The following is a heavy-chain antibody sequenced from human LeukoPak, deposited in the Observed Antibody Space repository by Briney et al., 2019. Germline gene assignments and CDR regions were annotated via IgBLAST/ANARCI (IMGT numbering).Heavy chain of an antibody. J-gene: IGHJ6*02. Sequence: GESLKISCKGSGYRFTSYWISWVRQMPGKGLEWMGRIDPSDSYTNYSPSFQGHVTISADKSINTAYLQWSSLKASDTAMYYCARHVGMGFWTDVWGQGTTVTVSS. CDR2: IDPSDSYT. CDR1: GYRFTSYW. CDR3: ARHVGMGFWTDV. D-gene: IGHD3/OR15-3a*01. V-gene: IGHV5-10-1*01.